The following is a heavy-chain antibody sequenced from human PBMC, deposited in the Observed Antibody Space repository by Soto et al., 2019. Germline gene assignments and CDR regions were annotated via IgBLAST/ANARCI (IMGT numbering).Heavy chain of an antibody. J-gene: IGHJ4*02. CDR1: GVSISSNNW. CDR2: MYHTGST. Sequence: QVQLQESGPGLVKPSGTLSLTCAVSGVSISSNNWWGWVRQPPGQGRDWIGEMYHTGSTNYNPSLTRGVTTSANKSKTRIALELISVTAADTAVYYCSRSGRYQDDSSEGNFDYWGQGTLVTVSS. V-gene: IGHV4-4*02. D-gene: IGHD3-22*01. CDR3: SRSGRYQDDSSEGNFDY.